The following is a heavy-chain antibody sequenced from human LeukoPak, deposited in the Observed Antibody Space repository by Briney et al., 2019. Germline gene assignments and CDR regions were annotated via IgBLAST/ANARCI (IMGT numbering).Heavy chain of an antibody. CDR1: GGSISSGSYY. V-gene: IGHV4-61*02. CDR3: ARSSYTVTTLEYYYYMDV. CDR2: IYTSGST. Sequence: SETLSLTCTVSGGSISSGSYYWSWIRQPAGKGLEWVGRIYTSGSTNYNPSLKSRVTISVDTSKNQFSLKLSSVTAADTAVYYCARSSYTVTTLEYYYYMDVWGXXXTXTVS. J-gene: IGHJ6*03. D-gene: IGHD4-11*01.